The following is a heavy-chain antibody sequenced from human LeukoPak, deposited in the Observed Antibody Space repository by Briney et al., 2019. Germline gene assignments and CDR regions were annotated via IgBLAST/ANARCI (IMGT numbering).Heavy chain of an antibody. CDR2: INHSGST. Sequence: ASETLSLTCAVYGGFFSDYYWSWIRQPPGKGLEWIGEINHSGSTNYNPSLKSRVTISVDTSKNQFSLKLSSVTAADTAVYYCARANYGSGSYYNPADYWGQGTLVTVSS. D-gene: IGHD3-10*01. J-gene: IGHJ4*02. CDR1: GGFFSDYY. CDR3: ARANYGSGSYYNPADY. V-gene: IGHV4-34*01.